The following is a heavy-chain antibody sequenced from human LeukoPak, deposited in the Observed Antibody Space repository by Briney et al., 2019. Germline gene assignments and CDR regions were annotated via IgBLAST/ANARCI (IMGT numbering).Heavy chain of an antibody. CDR3: AKGPKENWYFDL. CDR2: MNWISDFK. Sequence: PGGSLRLSCAASGFNFDDSAIHWVRQAPGKGLEWVSAMNWISDFKAYADSVKGRFTISRDNDKNSVHLQMNSLRPEDMAVYYCAKGPKENWYFDLWGRGTLVTVSS. CDR1: GFNFDDSA. J-gene: IGHJ2*01. V-gene: IGHV3-9*03.